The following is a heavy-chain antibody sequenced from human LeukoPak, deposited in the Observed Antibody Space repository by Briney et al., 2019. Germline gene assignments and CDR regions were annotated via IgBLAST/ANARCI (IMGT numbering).Heavy chain of an antibody. CDR3: VTKLGMGGFDI. D-gene: IGHD7-27*01. CDR1: GLTFSLYS. Sequence: PGGSLRLSCSASGLTFSLYSMYWVRQAPGKGLEYVSGISTKGGSTYYADSVKGRFTISRDNSKNTLYLQMSTLRAEDTSVYYCVTKLGMGGFDIWGQGTMVTVSS. V-gene: IGHV3-64D*06. J-gene: IGHJ3*02. CDR2: ISTKGGST.